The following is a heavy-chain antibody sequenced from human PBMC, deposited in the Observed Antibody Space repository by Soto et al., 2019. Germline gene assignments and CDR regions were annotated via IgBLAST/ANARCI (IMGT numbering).Heavy chain of an antibody. J-gene: IGHJ6*03. D-gene: IGHD2-2*01. CDR1: GFTFSNAW. CDR3: TTYCSSTSCYDYYDYMDV. V-gene: IGHV3-15*01. Sequence: EVQLVESGGGLVKPGGSLRLSCAASGFTFSNAWMSWVRQAPGKGLEWVGRIKSKTDGGTTDYAAPVKGRFTISRDDSKNTLYLQMNSLKNEDTAVYYCTTYCSSTSCYDYYDYMDVWGKGTTVTVSS. CDR2: IKSKTDGGTT.